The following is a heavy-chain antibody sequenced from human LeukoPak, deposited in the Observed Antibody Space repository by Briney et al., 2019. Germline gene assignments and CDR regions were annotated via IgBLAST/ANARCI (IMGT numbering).Heavy chain of an antibody. D-gene: IGHD3-10*01. Sequence: PSETLSLTCAVSGHSNSTGYYWGWIRQPPGKGLEWIGSMSHNRGTYYNPSLKSRVTISMDTSKNQISLRLTSVTAADTAVYYCASYYASGVSAYNYYGMDVWGKGTTVTVSS. CDR1: GHSNSTGYY. V-gene: IGHV4-38-2*01. J-gene: IGHJ6*04. CDR3: ASYYASGVSAYNYYGMDV. CDR2: MSHNRGT.